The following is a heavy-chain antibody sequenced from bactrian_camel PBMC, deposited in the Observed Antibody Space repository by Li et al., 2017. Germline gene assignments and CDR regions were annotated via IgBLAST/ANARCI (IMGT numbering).Heavy chain of an antibody. CDR1: GSIYGDAC. Sequence: HVQLVESGGGSVQAGGSLRLSCGASGSIYGDACVGWLRQAPGKEREGVAAIDSDGIASYADSVKGRFTISRDNAKNTLYLQLNSLTREDSAMYYCTRETQWVGYHEFAEYWGQGTQVTVS. D-gene: IGHD5*01. CDR3: TRETQWVGYHEFAEY. V-gene: IGHV3S53*01. CDR2: IDSDGIA. J-gene: IGHJ4*01.